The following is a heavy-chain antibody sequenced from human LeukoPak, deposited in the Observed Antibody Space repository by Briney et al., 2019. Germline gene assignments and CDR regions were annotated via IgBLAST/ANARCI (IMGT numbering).Heavy chain of an antibody. CDR3: WGNYYYYMDV. CDR2: IRSKAYGGTT. D-gene: IGHD7-27*01. J-gene: IGHJ6*03. V-gene: IGHV3-49*04. CDR1: GFTFGDYA. Sequence: GGSLSLSCTASGFTFGDYAMSWVRQAPGKGLEWVGFIRSKAYGGTTEYAASVKGRFTISRDDSKSIAYLQMNSLKTEDTAVYYCWGNYYYYMDVWGKGTTVTVSS.